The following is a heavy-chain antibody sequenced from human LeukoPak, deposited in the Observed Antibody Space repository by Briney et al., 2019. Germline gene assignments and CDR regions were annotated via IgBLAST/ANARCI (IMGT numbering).Heavy chain of an antibody. J-gene: IGHJ3*02. CDR3: ARSPDDAFDI. Sequence: KPSETLSLTCTVSGGSISSYYWTWIRQHPGKGLEWIAYIYHTGTTYYNPSLKSRVNISVDTSKNQFSLKLSSVTAADTAVYYCARSPDDAFDIWGQGTMVTVSS. V-gene: IGHV4-59*06. CDR2: IYHTGTT. CDR1: GGSISSYY.